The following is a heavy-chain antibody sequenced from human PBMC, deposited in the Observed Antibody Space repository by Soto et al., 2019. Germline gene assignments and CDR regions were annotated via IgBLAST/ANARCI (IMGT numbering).Heavy chain of an antibody. CDR1: GGSVSSGSYY. J-gene: IGHJ6*02. V-gene: IGHV4-61*01. Sequence: PSETLSLTCTVSGGSVSSGSYYWSWIRQPPGKGLEWIGYIYYSGSTNYNPSLKSRVTISVDTSKNQFSLKLSSVTAADTAVYYCAVYSRYYYYGMDVWGQGTTVTVSS. CDR3: AVYSRYYYYGMDV. CDR2: IYYSGST. D-gene: IGHD2-15*01.